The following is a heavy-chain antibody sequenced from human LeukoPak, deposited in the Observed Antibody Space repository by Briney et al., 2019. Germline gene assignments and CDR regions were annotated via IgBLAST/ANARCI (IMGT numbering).Heavy chain of an antibody. CDR2: INPNSGGT. CDR1: GYTFTGYY. Sequence: ASVKVSCKASGYTFTGYYMHWVRQAPGQGLEWMGWINPNSGGTNYAQKFQGWVTMTRGTSISTAYMGLSRLRSDDTAVYYCARADAIPTYYYDSSGYLFDYWGQGTLVTVSS. J-gene: IGHJ4*02. V-gene: IGHV1-2*04. CDR3: ARADAIPTYYYDSSGYLFDY. D-gene: IGHD3-22*01.